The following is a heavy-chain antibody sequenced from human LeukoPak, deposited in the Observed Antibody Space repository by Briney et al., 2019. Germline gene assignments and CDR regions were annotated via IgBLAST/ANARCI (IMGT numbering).Heavy chain of an antibody. CDR1: GVSISSYY. Sequence: SETLSLTCTVSGVSISSYYWSWIRQPPGKGLEWIGYIYYSGSTNYNPSLKSRVTISVDTSKNQFSLKLSSVTAADTAVYYCATHKWVYDLRAFDIWGQGTMVTVSS. CDR2: IYYSGST. CDR3: ATHKWVYDLRAFDI. D-gene: IGHD6-13*01. J-gene: IGHJ3*02. V-gene: IGHV4-59*01.